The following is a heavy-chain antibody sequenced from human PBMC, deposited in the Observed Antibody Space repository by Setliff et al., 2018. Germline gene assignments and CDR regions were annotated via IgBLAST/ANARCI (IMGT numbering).Heavy chain of an antibody. V-gene: IGHV4-31*03. CDR2: IYAGEAT. CDR3: ARAIVVVPPNALKVYFDH. CDR1: GGSISSGGYY. Sequence: SETLSLTCTVSGGSISSGGYYWSWIRQHPGKGLEWIGSIYAGEATYYNPSLESRVVISVDSSKKRFSLKVSSVTAADTAVYYCARAIVVVPPNALKVYFDHWGPGVQVTVSS. J-gene: IGHJ4*02. D-gene: IGHD2-2*01.